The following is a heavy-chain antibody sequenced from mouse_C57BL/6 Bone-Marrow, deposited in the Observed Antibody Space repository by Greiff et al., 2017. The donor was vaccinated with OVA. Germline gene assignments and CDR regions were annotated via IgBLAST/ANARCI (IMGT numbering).Heavy chain of an antibody. CDR2: INPSSGYT. CDR1: GYTFTSYT. V-gene: IGHV1-4*01. CDR3: ARREGYSNYFYYFDY. J-gene: IGHJ2*01. Sequence: VQLQQSGAELARPGASVKMSCKASGYTFTSYTMHWVKQRPGQGLEWIGYINPSSGYTKYNQKFKDKATLTADKSSSTAYMQFSSLTSEDSAIYYCARREGYSNYFYYFDYWGQGTTLTVSS. D-gene: IGHD2-5*01.